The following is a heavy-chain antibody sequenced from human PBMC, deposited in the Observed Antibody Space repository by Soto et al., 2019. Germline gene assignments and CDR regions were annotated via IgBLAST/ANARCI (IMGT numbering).Heavy chain of an antibody. CDR2: IYYSGST. V-gene: IGHV4-30-4*01. CDR1: GGSISSGDYY. D-gene: IGHD3-10*01. CDR3: ARWADGYYGFGSSGFDY. Sequence: SETLSLTCTVSGGSISSGDYYWSWIRQPPGKGLEWIGYIYYSGSTYYNSSLKSRVTISVDTSKNQFSLKLSSVTAADTAVYYCARWADGYYGFGSSGFDYWGQGTLVTVSS. J-gene: IGHJ4*02.